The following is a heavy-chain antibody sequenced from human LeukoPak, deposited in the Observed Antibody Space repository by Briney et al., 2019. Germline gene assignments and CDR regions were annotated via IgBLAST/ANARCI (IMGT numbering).Heavy chain of an antibody. CDR3: ARQGGPYRPLDY. CDR2: VNLQGFT. V-gene: IGHV4-4*02. CDR1: GGSVTSTNN. J-gene: IGHJ4*02. Sequence: SGTLSHSCGDSGGSVTSTNNWTWVRQPPGKGLEWIGEVNLQGFTNYNPSLMGRVAISVDTSENHISLQLTSVTAADTAVYYCARQGGPYRPLDYSGQVILVTVSS.